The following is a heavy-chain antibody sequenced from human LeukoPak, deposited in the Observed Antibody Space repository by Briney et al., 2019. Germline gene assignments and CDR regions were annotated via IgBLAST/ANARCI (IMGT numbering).Heavy chain of an antibody. CDR3: ARSTIFGVIKLGNRGNWFDP. V-gene: IGHV4-34*01. J-gene: IGHJ5*01. CDR1: GGSFSGYY. CDR2: INHSGST. D-gene: IGHD3-3*01. Sequence: SETLSLTRAVYGGSFSGYYWSWIRQPPGKGLEWIGEINHSGSTNYNPSLKSRVTISVDTSKNQFSLKLSSVTAADTAVYYCARSTIFGVIKLGNRGNWFDPWGKRTLVTASS.